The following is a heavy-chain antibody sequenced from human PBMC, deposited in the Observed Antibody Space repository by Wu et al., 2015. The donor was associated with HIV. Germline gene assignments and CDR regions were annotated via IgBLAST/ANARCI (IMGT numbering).Heavy chain of an antibody. V-gene: IGHV4-28*01. CDR1: GYSIVNSHW. J-gene: IGHJ3*02. CDR2: VYYSGST. D-gene: IGHD3-16*01. CDR3: AKSLGRRSDSFDI. Sequence: QVQLQESGPGLAKPSDTLSLTCAVSGYSIVNSHWWGWIRQPPGRGLECIGYVYYSGSTYYNPSLQSRVSMSVDTSKNQFSLKLNSVTAVDTAIYYCAKSLGRRSDSFDIWGQGTLVTVSS.